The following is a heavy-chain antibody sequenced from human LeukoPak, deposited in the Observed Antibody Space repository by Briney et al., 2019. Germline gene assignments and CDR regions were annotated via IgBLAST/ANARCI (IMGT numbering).Heavy chain of an antibody. CDR2: IYYSGST. Sequence: SETLSLTCTVSGGSISSGDYYWSWIRQPPGKGLEWIGYIYYSGSTYYNPSLKSRVTISVDTSKNQFSLKLSSVTAADTAVYYCARGVVPAAMSYWGQGTLVTVSS. CDR1: GGSISSGDYY. CDR3: ARGVVPAAMSY. D-gene: IGHD2-2*01. J-gene: IGHJ4*02. V-gene: IGHV4-30-4*01.